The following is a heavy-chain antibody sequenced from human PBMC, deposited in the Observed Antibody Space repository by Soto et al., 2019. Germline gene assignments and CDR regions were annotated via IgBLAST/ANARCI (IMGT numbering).Heavy chain of an antibody. CDR2: ISYDGSNK. Sequence: QVQLVESGGGVVQPGRSLRLSCAASGFTFSSYGMHWVRQAPGKGLEWVAVISYDGSNKYYADSVKGRFTISRDNSKNTLYLQMNSLRAEDTAVYYCAKALVRDGYNDYYFDYWCQGTLVTVSS. CDR3: AKALVRDGYNDYYFDY. J-gene: IGHJ4*02. V-gene: IGHV3-30*18. D-gene: IGHD5-12*01. CDR1: GFTFSSYG.